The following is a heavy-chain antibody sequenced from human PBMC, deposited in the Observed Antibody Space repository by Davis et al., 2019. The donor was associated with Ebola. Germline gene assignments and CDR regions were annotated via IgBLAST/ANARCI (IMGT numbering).Heavy chain of an antibody. CDR3: ARLSGMENGFDY. D-gene: IGHD1-1*01. Sequence: MPSETLSLTCTVSGGSISRSVNYWGWIRQPQGKGLEWIGSIFYSGNTYCNPSLKSRVTISVDTSKNKFSLKLSSVTAADTGVYYCARLSGMENGFDYWGQGTLVTVSS. CDR1: GGSISRSVNY. CDR2: IFYSGNT. V-gene: IGHV4-39*01. J-gene: IGHJ4*02.